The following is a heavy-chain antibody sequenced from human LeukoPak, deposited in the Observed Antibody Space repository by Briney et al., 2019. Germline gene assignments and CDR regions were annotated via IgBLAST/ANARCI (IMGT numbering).Heavy chain of an antibody. Sequence: GGSLRLSCAASGFTFSDYYMSWIRQAPGKGLEWVSYISSSGSITYYADSVKGRFTISRDNSKNSLYLQMNSLRAEDTALYYCAKAYGSGWPNYYYYGMDVWGQGTTVTVSS. D-gene: IGHD6-19*01. J-gene: IGHJ6*02. CDR1: GFTFSDYY. V-gene: IGHV3-11*01. CDR2: ISSSGSIT. CDR3: AKAYGSGWPNYYYYGMDV.